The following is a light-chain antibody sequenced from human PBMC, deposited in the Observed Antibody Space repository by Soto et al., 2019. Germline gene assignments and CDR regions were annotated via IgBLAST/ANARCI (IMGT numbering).Light chain of an antibody. V-gene: IGKV1-9*01. J-gene: IGKJ1*01. CDR3: QYNYSRPWT. CDR2: AAS. Sequence: DIDITQSPASLCSSLGSRLTITCLASPGLSDYLAWYQHNPGEAPKLLIYAASALPRGVPSRFGGSGSGTKFTLTITMQYADFFASYYWQYNYSRPWTFGRGTKVDIK. CDR1: PGLSDY.